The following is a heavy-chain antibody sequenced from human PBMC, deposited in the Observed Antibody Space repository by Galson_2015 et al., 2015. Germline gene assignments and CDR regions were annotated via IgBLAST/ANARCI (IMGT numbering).Heavy chain of an antibody. D-gene: IGHD6-19*01. CDR3: ARDSYRQWLMPGGWLDP. CDR1: GFTFSNFA. J-gene: IGHJ5*02. CDR2: ISSDGRGT. Sequence: ALRLSCAASGFTFSNFAMHWVRQAPGKGPEWVAAISSDGRGTSYADSVMGRFTISRDSSKNALYLHMNSLRPEDTGVYYCARDSYRQWLMPGGWLDPWGQGTLVTVSS. V-gene: IGHV3-30*01.